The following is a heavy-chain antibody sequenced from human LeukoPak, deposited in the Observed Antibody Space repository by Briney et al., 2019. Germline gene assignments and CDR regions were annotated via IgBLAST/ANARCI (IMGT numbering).Heavy chain of an antibody. J-gene: IGHJ4*02. D-gene: IGHD6-13*01. CDR2: ISYDGGQK. Sequence: QPGGSLRLSCAASGFTFSDYTMHWVRQAPGKGLEWVAVISYDGGQKYHADSVKGRFTISRDNSKNTVSLQMNSLRAEDTAVFYCARANSSSWHYFDYWGQGTLVTVSS. CDR3: ARANSSSWHYFDY. V-gene: IGHV3-30*04. CDR1: GFTFSDYT.